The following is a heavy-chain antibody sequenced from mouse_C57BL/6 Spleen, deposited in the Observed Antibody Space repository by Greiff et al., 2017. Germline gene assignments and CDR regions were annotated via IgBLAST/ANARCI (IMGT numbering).Heavy chain of an antibody. CDR3: ARSGHYYDSSYGGIAY. D-gene: IGHD1-1*01. CDR1: GYTFTGYN. V-gene: IGHV1-18*01. CDR2: INPNNGGT. J-gene: IGHJ3*01. Sequence: EVQLQQSGPELVTPGASVKIPCKASGYTFTGYNLDWVKQSHGKSLEWIGDINPNNGGTNYNQKFKGKATLTVDKSSSTAYMELSSLTSEDTAVYYGARSGHYYDSSYGGIAYWGQGTLVTVSA.